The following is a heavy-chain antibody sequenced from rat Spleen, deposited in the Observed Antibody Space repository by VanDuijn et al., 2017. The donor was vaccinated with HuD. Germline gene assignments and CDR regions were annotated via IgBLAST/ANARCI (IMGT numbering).Heavy chain of an antibody. V-gene: IGHV5-25*01. Sequence: EVQLVESGGGLVQPGRSMKLSCAASGFTFSNYYMAWVRQAPTKGLAWVASISTGGGNTYYRDSVKGRFTISRDNAKSTLYLQMDSLRSEDTATYYCARNYYDGSYYSYWYFDFWGPGTMVTVSS. CDR1: GFTFSNYY. CDR3: ARNYYDGSYYSYWYFDF. CDR2: ISTGGGNT. J-gene: IGHJ1*01. D-gene: IGHD1-12*02.